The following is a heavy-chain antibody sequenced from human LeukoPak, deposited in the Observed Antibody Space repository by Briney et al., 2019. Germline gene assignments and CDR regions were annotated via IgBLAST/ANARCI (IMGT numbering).Heavy chain of an antibody. CDR2: IYSDNT. Sequence: PGGSLRLSCTVSGFTVSSNSMSWVRQAPGKGLEWVSFIYSDNTHYSDSVKGRFTISRDNSKNTLYLQMNSLRAEDTAVYYCAKGGRYSSPFDCWGQGTLVTVSS. V-gene: IGHV3-66*03. D-gene: IGHD3-9*01. CDR1: GFTVSSNS. J-gene: IGHJ4*02. CDR3: AKGGRYSSPFDC.